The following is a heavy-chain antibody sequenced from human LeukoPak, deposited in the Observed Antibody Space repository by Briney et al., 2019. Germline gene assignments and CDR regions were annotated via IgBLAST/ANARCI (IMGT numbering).Heavy chain of an antibody. J-gene: IGHJ4*02. D-gene: IGHD5-18*01. Sequence: GGSLRLSCAASGFSFSSYAMHWVRQAPGKGLEWVAAIPNDGSKTYYADSVKGRFTISRDNSKNTLYLQMNSLRTEDTAVYYCANERGYNYGYPFDSWGQGPLVTVSS. CDR2: IPNDGSKT. CDR3: ANERGYNYGYPFDS. CDR1: GFSFSSYA. V-gene: IGHV3-30-3*02.